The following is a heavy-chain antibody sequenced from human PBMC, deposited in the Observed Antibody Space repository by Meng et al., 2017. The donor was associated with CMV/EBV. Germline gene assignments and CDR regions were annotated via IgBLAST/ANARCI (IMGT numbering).Heavy chain of an antibody. D-gene: IGHD3-3*01. CDR2: IIPMRATT. Sequence: SVKVSCKASGDTFSKYVTSWVQQAPGQGLEWMGGIIPMRATTNYAQRFQGRVTITADKSTATVYMELSSLRSEDTAVYYCVGSEEFYHFRSGWEWYYHYGMDVWGPGTTVTVSS. CDR3: VGSEEFYHFRSGWEWYYHYGMDV. J-gene: IGHJ6*02. CDR1: GDTFSKYV. V-gene: IGHV1-69*10.